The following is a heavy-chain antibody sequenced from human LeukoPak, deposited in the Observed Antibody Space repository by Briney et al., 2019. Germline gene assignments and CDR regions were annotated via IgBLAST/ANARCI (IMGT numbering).Heavy chain of an antibody. CDR2: INHRGRT. CDR3: ARVGHLYDTVD. D-gene: IGHD3-9*01. Sequence: SETLSLTCAVYGGSFNDYFWSWIRQPPGKGLEWIGEINHRGRTNYNPSLTSRVTISVDPSKQQFSLNLDSVPAADTAVYYCARVGHLYDTVDWGQGALVTVSS. J-gene: IGHJ4*02. CDR1: GGSFNDYF. V-gene: IGHV4-34*01.